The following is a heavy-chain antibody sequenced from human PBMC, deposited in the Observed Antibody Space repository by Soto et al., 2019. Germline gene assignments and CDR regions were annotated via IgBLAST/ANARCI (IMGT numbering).Heavy chain of an antibody. Sequence: SETLSLTCTVSGGSIRSGGYYWSWIRQYPGKGLEWIGYIYYSGTTNYNPSLESRVTISIDTSKNQLSLKLSSVTAADTAVYYCARPPGNGYNRYFDYWGQGIPVTVSS. CDR2: IYYSGTT. V-gene: IGHV4-61*08. CDR1: GGSIRSGGYY. CDR3: ARPPGNGYNRYFDY. J-gene: IGHJ4*02. D-gene: IGHD5-12*01.